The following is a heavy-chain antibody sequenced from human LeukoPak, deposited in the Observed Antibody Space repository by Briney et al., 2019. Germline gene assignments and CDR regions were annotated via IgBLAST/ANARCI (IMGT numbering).Heavy chain of an antibody. CDR1: GFTFSSYG. CDR2: IRYDGSNK. V-gene: IGHV3-30*02. J-gene: IGHJ4*02. CDR3: ARGYSYGYKNGYYFDY. Sequence: GGSLRLSCAASGFTFSSYGMHWVRQAPGKGLEWVAFIRYDGSNKYYADSVKGRFTTSRDNSKNTLYLQMNSLRAEDTAVYYCARGYSYGYKNGYYFDYWGQGTLVTVSS. D-gene: IGHD5-18*01.